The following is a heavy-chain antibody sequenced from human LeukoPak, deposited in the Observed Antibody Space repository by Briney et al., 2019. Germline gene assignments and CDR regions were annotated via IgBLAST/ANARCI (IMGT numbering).Heavy chain of an antibody. V-gene: IGHV1-18*01. J-gene: IGHJ3*01. CDR1: GYSFSNFG. CDR2: INTYNGNK. D-gene: IGHD3-10*01. CDR3: LREVRDPDAFDL. Sequence: GASVKVSCKASGYSFSNFGLTWVGQAPGQGLEWMGWINTYNGNKKNVQKFQGRVTMTTDTSTAIGYMEVSGLRSDERPGYYCLREVRDPDAFDLWGEGTMVTVPS.